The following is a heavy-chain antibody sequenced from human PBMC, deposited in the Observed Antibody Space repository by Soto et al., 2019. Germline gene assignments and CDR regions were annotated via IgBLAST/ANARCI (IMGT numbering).Heavy chain of an antibody. V-gene: IGHV1-69*12. CDR2: IIPIFGTA. Sequence: QVQLVQSGAEVKKPGSSVKVSCKASGGTFSSYAISWVRQAPGQGIEWMGGIIPIFGTANYAQKFQGRVTITADESTSTAYMELSSLRSEDTAVYYCARVGSSGTFYYYYGMDVWGQGTTVTVSS. D-gene: IGHD1-26*01. J-gene: IGHJ6*02. CDR3: ARVGSSGTFYYYYGMDV. CDR1: GGTFSSYA.